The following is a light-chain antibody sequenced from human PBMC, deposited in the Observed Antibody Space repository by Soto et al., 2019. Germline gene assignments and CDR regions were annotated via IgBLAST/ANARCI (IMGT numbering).Light chain of an antibody. V-gene: IGKV3-20*01. CDR1: QSVSNTY. J-gene: IGKJ2*01. CDR2: GAS. Sequence: EIVLTQSPGTLSLSPVERATLSCRASQSVSNTYLAWYQHKPGQAPRLLIYGASDRATGIPDRFSGSGSVTDFTLTISSLEPEDFALYYCQQYGTSPVTFGQGTKLEIK. CDR3: QQYGTSPVT.